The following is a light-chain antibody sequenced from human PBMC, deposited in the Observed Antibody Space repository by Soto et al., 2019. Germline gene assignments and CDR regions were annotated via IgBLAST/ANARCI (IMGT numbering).Light chain of an antibody. Sequence: ALTQPPSASGSPGQSVAISFTGTSSDVGGYNYVSWYQQHPGKAPKLMIYEVNKRPSGVPDRFSGPKSGNTASLTVSGLQAEDEADYYCSSYAGSSNVFGTGTKVTVL. CDR3: SSYAGSSNV. CDR1: SSDVGGYNY. CDR2: EVN. J-gene: IGLJ1*01. V-gene: IGLV2-8*01.